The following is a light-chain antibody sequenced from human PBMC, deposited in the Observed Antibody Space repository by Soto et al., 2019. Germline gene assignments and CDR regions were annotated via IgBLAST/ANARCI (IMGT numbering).Light chain of an antibody. V-gene: IGKV3-11*01. J-gene: IGKJ1*01. CDR3: HQRQSWPLT. Sequence: DIVLTQSPSTLSSFQGDRVTISCRASQAVNNRLAWYQHRPGQAPRLLIYLASNRAAGVPSRFSGSGSGTDFTTTISNIEPADFAVYYCHQRQSWPLTFGQGTTVEI. CDR1: QAVNNR. CDR2: LAS.